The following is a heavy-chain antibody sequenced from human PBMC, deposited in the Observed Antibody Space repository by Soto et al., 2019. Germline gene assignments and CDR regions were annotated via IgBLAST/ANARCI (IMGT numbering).Heavy chain of an antibody. D-gene: IGHD6-6*01. CDR1: GGSISSGDYY. CDR3: ASEYSSSSFYYYGMDV. V-gene: IGHV4-30-4*01. J-gene: IGHJ6*02. CDR2: IYYSGST. Sequence: TLSLTCTVSGGSISSGDYYWSWIRQPPGKGLEWIGYIYYSGSTYYNPSLKSRVTISVDTSKNQLSLKLSSVTAADTAVYYCASEYSSSSFYYYGMDVWGQGTTVTVSS.